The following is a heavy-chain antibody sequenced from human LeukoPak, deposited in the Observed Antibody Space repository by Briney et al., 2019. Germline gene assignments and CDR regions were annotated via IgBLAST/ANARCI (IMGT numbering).Heavy chain of an antibody. CDR2: IRYDGSKK. J-gene: IGHJ6*03. CDR1: GFTFSGSA. Sequence: GGSLRLSCAASGFTFSGSAMHWVRQAPGKGLEWVAFIRYDGSKKFYADSVKGRFTISRDNSKNTLYLQMYSLRAEDTAVYYCAKIPYGDYVLDYYYYMDVWGKGTTVTISS. D-gene: IGHD4-17*01. V-gene: IGHV3-30*02. CDR3: AKIPYGDYVLDYYYYMDV.